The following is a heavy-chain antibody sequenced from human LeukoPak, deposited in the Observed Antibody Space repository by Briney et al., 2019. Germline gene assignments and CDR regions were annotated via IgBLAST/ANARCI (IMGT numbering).Heavy chain of an antibody. CDR2: ITNDGSST. V-gene: IGHV3-74*01. J-gene: IGHJ6*02. Sequence: PGGSLRLSCAASGLTFSSHWMHWVRQAPGKGLVWVSRITNDGSSTTYADSVKGRFTISRDNAKNSLYLQMNSLRAEDTAVYYCARAPRIAAAGYYYYGMDVWGQGTTVTVSS. CDR1: GLTFSSHW. D-gene: IGHD6-13*01. CDR3: ARAPRIAAAGYYYYGMDV.